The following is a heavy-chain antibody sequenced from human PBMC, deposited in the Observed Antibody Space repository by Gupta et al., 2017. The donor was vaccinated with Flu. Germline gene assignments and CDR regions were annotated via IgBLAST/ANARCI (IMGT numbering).Heavy chain of an antibody. CDR3: AKPSGSSGSQNWFDP. CDR1: GFTFSSYA. V-gene: IGHV3-23*01. J-gene: IGHJ5*02. Sequence: EVQLLESGGGLVQPGGSLRLSCAASGFTFSSYAMSWVRQAPGKGVEWVSAISGSGGSTYYADSVKGRFTISRDNSKNTLYLQMNSLRAEDTAVYYCAKPSGSSGSQNWFDPWGQGTLVTVSS. D-gene: IGHD6-6*01. CDR2: ISGSGGST.